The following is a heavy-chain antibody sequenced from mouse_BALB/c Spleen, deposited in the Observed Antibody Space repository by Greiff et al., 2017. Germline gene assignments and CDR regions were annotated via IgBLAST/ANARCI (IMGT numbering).Heavy chain of an antibody. D-gene: IGHD1-1*01. CDR2: IYPGNSDT. Sequence: VQLQQSGTVLARPGASVKMSCKASGYTFTSYWMHWVKQRPGQGLEWIGAIYPGNSDTSYNQKFKGKAKLTAVTSTSTAYMELSSLTNEDSAVYYCTRTTVVADYAMDDWGQGTSVTVSS. CDR3: TRTTVVADYAMDD. CDR1: GYTFTSYW. J-gene: IGHJ4*01. V-gene: IGHV1-5*01.